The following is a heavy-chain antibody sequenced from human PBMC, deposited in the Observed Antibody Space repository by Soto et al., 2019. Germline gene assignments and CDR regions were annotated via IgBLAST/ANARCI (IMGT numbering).Heavy chain of an antibody. CDR2: INPNSGGT. D-gene: IGHD3-3*01. V-gene: IGHV1-2*04. CDR3: ARDAPYYDFWSGYYYRAFDI. Sequence: ASVKVSCKASGYTFTGYYMHWVRQAPGQGLEWMGWINPNSGGTNYAQKFQGWVTMTRDTSISTAYMELSRLRSDDTAVYYCARDAPYYDFWSGYYYRAFDIWGQGTMVTVSS. J-gene: IGHJ3*02. CDR1: GYTFTGYY.